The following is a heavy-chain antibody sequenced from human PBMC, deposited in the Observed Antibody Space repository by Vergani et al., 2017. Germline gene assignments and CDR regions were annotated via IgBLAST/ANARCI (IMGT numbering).Heavy chain of an antibody. D-gene: IGHD3-10*01. CDR1: GGTFSSYA. J-gene: IGHJ6*03. CDR2: IIPNRGIA. V-gene: IGHV1-69*04. CDR3: ARDSDYYYYMDV. Sequence: QVQLVQSGAEVKKPGASVKVSCKASGGTFSSYAISWVRQAPGQGLEWMGRIIPNRGIANYAQKFQGRVTITADKSTSTSYMELSSLRSDDTAVYYGARDSDYYYYMDVWGKGTTVTVSS.